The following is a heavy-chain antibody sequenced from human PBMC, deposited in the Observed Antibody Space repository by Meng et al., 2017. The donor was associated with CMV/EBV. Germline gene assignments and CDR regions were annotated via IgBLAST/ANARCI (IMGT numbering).Heavy chain of an antibody. J-gene: IGHJ6*02. CDR3: ARGKLDPHCSSTSCYDYYYGMDV. D-gene: IGHD2-2*01. CDR1: GSTSSSHS. Sequence: GGSLRPSFAASGSTSSSHSMNWVRQAPGKGLEWVPSISSSSSYIYYADSVKGRFTISRDNAKNSLYLQMNSLRAEDTAVYYCARGKLDPHCSSTSCYDYYYGMDVWGQGTTVTVSS. CDR2: ISSSSSYI. V-gene: IGHV3-21*01.